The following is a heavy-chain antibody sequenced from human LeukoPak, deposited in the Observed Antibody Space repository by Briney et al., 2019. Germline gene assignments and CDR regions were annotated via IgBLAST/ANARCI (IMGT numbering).Heavy chain of an antibody. V-gene: IGHV3-30*07. J-gene: IGHJ4*02. CDR1: GFTFSSYA. CDR2: ISYDGSNK. Sequence: PGRSLRLSCAASGFTFSSYAMHWVRQAPGKGLEWVAVISYDGSNKYYADSVKGRFTISRDNSKNTLYLQMNSLRAEDTAVYYCAKEAPRSWESPVWTDYYFDYWGQGTLVTVSS. D-gene: IGHD3-16*01. CDR3: AKEAPRSWESPVWTDYYFDY.